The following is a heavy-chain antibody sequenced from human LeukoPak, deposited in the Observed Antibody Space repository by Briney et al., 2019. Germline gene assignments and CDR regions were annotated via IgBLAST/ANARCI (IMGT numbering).Heavy chain of an antibody. Sequence: GGSLRLSCAASGFSFSSYWMGWVRQAPGKGLEWVADIKQDGSETFYADFVRGRFTISRDIAENSLYLQMSSLRPEATALYYCLREIKLDYIIFPPHFYSCGQGTLLTVSS. V-gene: IGHV3-7*01. J-gene: IGHJ4*02. CDR2: IKQDGSET. CDR3: LREIKLDYIIFPPHFYS. D-gene: IGHD4-11*01. CDR1: GFSFSSYW.